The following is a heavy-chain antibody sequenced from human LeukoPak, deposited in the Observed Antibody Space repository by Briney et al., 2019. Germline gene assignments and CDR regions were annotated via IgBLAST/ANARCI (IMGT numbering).Heavy chain of an antibody. J-gene: IGHJ4*02. V-gene: IGHV3-74*01. D-gene: IGHD3-3*01. CDR1: GFDFSSNW. Sequence: GGSLRLSCAASGFDFSSNWMHWVRHAPGQGLVWVSRIKGDRISTNYADSVKGRFTISRDIAKNTLYLQMNSLRAEDTGVYYCAKDHYWSIDYWGRGTLVTVSS. CDR3: AKDHYWSIDY. CDR2: IKGDRIST.